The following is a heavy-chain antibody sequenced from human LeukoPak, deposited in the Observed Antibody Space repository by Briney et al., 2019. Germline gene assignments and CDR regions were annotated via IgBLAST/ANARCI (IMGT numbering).Heavy chain of an antibody. CDR2: ISGSSGTI. Sequence: GGSLRLSCAASGFTFSSYSMNWVRQAPGKGLEWLSYISGSSGTIYYADSVKGRFTISRDNAKNSLYLQMNSLRAEDTAVYFCARESLGYCSGSTCYYFFMDFWGKGTTVTVSS. CDR3: ARESLGYCSGSTCYYFFMDF. J-gene: IGHJ6*03. CDR1: GFTFSSYS. V-gene: IGHV3-48*04. D-gene: IGHD2-15*01.